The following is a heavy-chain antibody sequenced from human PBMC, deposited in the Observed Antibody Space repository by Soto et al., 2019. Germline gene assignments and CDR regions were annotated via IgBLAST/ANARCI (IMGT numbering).Heavy chain of an antibody. V-gene: IGHV3-23*01. CDR1: GFTFSSYA. CDR2: ISGSGGST. CDR3: AVKDILTGYFFDY. D-gene: IGHD3-9*01. Sequence: GGSLRLSCAASGFTFSSYAMSWVRQAPGKGLEWVSAISGSGGSTYYADSVKGRFTISRDNSKNTLYLQMNSLRAEDTAVYYCAVKDILTGYFFDYWGQGTLVTVSS. J-gene: IGHJ4*02.